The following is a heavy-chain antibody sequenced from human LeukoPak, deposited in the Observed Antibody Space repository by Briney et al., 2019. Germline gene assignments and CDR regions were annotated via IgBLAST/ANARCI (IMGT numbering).Heavy chain of an antibody. Sequence: SGPVLVKPTETLTLTCTVSGFSLSNARMGVRWIRQPPGKALEWLAHIFSNDEKSYSTSLKSRLTISKDTSKSQVVLTMTNMDPVDTATYYCARILYYYDSSGYSRLFDYWGQGTLVTVSS. V-gene: IGHV2-26*01. J-gene: IGHJ4*02. CDR1: GFSLSNARMG. D-gene: IGHD3-22*01. CDR3: ARILYYYDSSGYSRLFDY. CDR2: IFSNDEK.